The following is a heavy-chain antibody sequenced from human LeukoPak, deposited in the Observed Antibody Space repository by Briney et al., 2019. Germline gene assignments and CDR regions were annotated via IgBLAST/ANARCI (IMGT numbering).Heavy chain of an antibody. V-gene: IGHV3-15*01. D-gene: IGHD2-2*01. CDR1: GFTFSNGW. Sequence: KSGGSLRLSCAASGFTFSNGWMSWVRQALGKGLEWVGRIKGKTDGGTTEYAAPVKGRFTISRDDSKNTLYLQMNSLKTEDTAVYYCTTDRYCSSTTCPGAFDHWGQGTLVTVSS. J-gene: IGHJ4*02. CDR3: TTDRYCSSTTCPGAFDH. CDR2: IKGKTDGGTT.